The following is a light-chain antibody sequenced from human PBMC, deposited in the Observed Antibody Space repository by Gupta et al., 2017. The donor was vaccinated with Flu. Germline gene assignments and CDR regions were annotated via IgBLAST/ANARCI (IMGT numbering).Light chain of an antibody. CDR2: END. V-gene: IGLV1-51*02. J-gene: IGLJ2*01. CDR1: SSNMENRY. Sequence: KVTITSSGSSSNMENRYVSWYQQFPRTAPKLLIYENDKRPSGIPDRFSGSKSATSATLNITGLQTGDEADYYCETSDTSRNVVVFGGGTKLTVL. CDR3: ETSDTSRNVVV.